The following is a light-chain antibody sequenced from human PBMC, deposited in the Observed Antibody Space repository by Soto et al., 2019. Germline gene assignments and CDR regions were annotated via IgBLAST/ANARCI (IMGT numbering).Light chain of an antibody. Sequence: QSVLTQPPSVSGAPGQSVTISCSGSSSNVGAGYDVNWYQQLPGTAPKLLIYVNTNRPSGVPDRFSGSKSGTSASLAITGLQAEDEAYYYCQSYDSSPTGYVFGTCTKVT. J-gene: IGLJ1*01. V-gene: IGLV1-40*01. CDR1: SSNVGAGYD. CDR3: QSYDSSPTGYV. CDR2: VNT.